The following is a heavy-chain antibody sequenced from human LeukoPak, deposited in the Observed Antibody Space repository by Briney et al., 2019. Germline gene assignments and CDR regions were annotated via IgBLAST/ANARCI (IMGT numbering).Heavy chain of an antibody. CDR1: GFTFSSYW. D-gene: IGHD6-6*01. Sequence: GGSLRLSCAASGFTFSSYWVSWVRQAPGEGLEWVANIKQDGTEKYYMDSVKGRFSISRDNAKNSLYLQMNALRAEDTAVYYCARDVRPDYWGQGTLVTVST. J-gene: IGHJ4*02. CDR2: IKQDGTEK. V-gene: IGHV3-7*04. CDR3: ARDVRPDY.